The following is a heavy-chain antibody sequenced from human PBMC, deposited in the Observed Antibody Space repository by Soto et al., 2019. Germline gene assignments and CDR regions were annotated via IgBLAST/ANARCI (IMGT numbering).Heavy chain of an antibody. Sequence: ASVKVSCKASGYTFTSYGISWVRQAPGQGLEWMGWISAYNGNTNYAQKLQGRVTMTTDTSTSTAYMELRSLRSDDTAVYYCARVRDYYDSSGYYSLGSFQHWGQGTLVTVSS. V-gene: IGHV1-18*01. CDR3: ARVRDYYDSSGYYSLGSFQH. D-gene: IGHD3-22*01. J-gene: IGHJ1*01. CDR2: ISAYNGNT. CDR1: GYTFTSYG.